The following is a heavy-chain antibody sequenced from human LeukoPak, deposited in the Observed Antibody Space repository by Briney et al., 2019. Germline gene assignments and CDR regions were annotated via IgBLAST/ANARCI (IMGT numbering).Heavy chain of an antibody. CDR3: ARDAYYDFWSGYLPYYYYYMDV. CDR2: IKQDGSEK. D-gene: IGHD3-3*01. CDR1: GFTLSSYW. Sequence: PGGSLRLSCAASGFTLSSYWMSWVRQAPGKGLEWVANIKQDGSEKYYVDSVKGRFTISRDNAKNSLYLQMNSLRAEDTAVYYCARDAYYDFWSGYLPYYYYYMDVWGKGTTVTVSS. V-gene: IGHV3-7*01. J-gene: IGHJ6*03.